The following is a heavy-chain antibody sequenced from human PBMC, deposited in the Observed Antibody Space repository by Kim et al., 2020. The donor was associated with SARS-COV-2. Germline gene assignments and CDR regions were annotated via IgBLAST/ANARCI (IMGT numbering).Heavy chain of an antibody. CDR1: GGSISISNW. D-gene: IGHD5-12*01. V-gene: IGHV4-4*02. CDR2: IYHSGIT. Sequence: SETLSLTCAVSGGSISISNWWSWVRQPPGKGLEWIGVIYHSGITNYHPSLKSRVTISVDKSKNQLSLKLSSVTAADTAVYYCARDRRTGYSGYGRLIDYWGQGALVAVS. J-gene: IGHJ4*02. CDR3: ARDRRTGYSGYGRLIDY.